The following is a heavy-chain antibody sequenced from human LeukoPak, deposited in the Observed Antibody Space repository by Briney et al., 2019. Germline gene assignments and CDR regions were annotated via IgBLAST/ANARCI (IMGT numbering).Heavy chain of an antibody. CDR1: GYTFTSYG. D-gene: IGHD3-3*01. J-gene: IGHJ5*02. CDR3: ARDIPYYDFWSGYRPDWFDP. Sequence: GASVKVSCKASGYTFTSYGISWVRQAPGQGLEWMGWISAYNGNTNCAQKLQGRVTMTTDTSTSTAYMELRSLRSDDTAVYYCARDIPYYDFWSGYRPDWFDPWGQGTLVTVSS. V-gene: IGHV1-18*01. CDR2: ISAYNGNT.